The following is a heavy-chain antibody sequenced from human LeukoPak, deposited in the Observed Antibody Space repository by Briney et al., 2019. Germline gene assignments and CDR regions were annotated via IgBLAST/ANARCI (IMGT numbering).Heavy chain of an antibody. J-gene: IGHJ4*02. CDR2: IIPIFGTA. CDR3: ARADRDFWSRFNDY. V-gene: IGHV1-69*05. Sequence: SVKVSCKASGGTFSSYAISWVRQAPGQGLEWMGGIIPIFGTANYAQKLQGRVTMTTDTSTSAAYMELRSLRSDDTAVYYCARADRDFWSRFNDYWGQGTLVTVSS. CDR1: GGTFSSYA. D-gene: IGHD3-3*01.